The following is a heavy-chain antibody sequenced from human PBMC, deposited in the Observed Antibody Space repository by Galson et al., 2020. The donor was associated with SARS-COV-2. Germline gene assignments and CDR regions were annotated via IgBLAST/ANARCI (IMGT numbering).Heavy chain of an antibody. D-gene: IGHD2-2*02. Sequence: ASVKVSCKASGYTFTSYGISWVRQAPGQGLEWMGWISAYNGNTNYAQKLQGRVTMTTDTSTSTAYMELRSLRSDDSAVYYCAREGDCSSTSCYTVYYYYGMDVWGQGTTVTVSS. V-gene: IGHV1-18*04. CDR1: GYTFTSYG. CDR3: AREGDCSSTSCYTVYYYYGMDV. CDR2: ISAYNGNT. J-gene: IGHJ6*02.